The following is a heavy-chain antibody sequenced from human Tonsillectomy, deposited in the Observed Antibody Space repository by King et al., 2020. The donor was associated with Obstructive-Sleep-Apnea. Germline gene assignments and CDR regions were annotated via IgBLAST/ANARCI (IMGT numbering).Heavy chain of an antibody. Sequence: VQLVESGGGLVQPGGSLRLSCTASGFTFRNYVMSWVRQAPGKGLEWVSGISYSGDSTYYADYVKGRFTVSRENSKNTLYLEMNSLRAEDSAIYYCANLPVVVPAATGPGYNYYGMDVWGQGTTVTVAS. CDR2: ISYSGDST. CDR1: GFTFRNYV. V-gene: IGHV3-23*04. J-gene: IGHJ6*02. CDR3: ANLPVVVPAATGPGYNYYGMDV. D-gene: IGHD2-2*01.